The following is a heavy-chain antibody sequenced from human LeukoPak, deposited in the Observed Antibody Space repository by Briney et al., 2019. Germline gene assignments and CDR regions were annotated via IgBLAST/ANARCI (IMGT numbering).Heavy chain of an antibody. CDR2: ISYDGSNK. Sequence: PGRSLRLSCAASGFTFSSYGMHWVRQAPGKGLEWVAVISYDGSNKYYADSVKGRFTISRDNSKNTLYLQMNSLRAEDTAVYYCARGRVSDRIPVDLIDYWGQGTLVTVSS. CDR3: ARGRVSDRIPVDLIDY. CDR1: GFTFSSYG. D-gene: IGHD1-14*01. V-gene: IGHV3-30*03. J-gene: IGHJ4*02.